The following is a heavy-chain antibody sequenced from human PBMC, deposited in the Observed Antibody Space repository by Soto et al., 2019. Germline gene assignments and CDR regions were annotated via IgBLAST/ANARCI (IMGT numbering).Heavy chain of an antibody. CDR3: TPAPDMVTGTTGG. V-gene: IGHV3-15*07. CDR2: IKSKTDGGTT. Sequence: SVSNAWMNWVRQAPGKGLEWVGRIKSKTDGGTTDYAAPVKGRFTISRDDSKNTLYLQMNSLKTEDTAVYYCTPAPDMVTGTTGGWGQGTLDTVSS. D-gene: IGHD1-20*01. J-gene: IGHJ4*02. CDR1: SVSNAW.